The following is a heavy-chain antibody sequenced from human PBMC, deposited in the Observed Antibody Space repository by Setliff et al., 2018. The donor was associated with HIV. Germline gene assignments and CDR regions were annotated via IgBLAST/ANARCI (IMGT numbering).Heavy chain of an antibody. Sequence: PSEPLSLTCTVSGDSMSSSHNCWGWVRQTPGKGLEWIGSIFNSGNTYYTPSLKSRATISVDTSKNQISLKVNSVTAGDTAIYYCARNEGRGYLGPGLDYWGQGTLVTVSS. V-gene: IGHV4-39*01. D-gene: IGHD3-22*01. CDR1: GDSMSSSHNC. CDR2: IFNSGNT. CDR3: ARNEGRGYLGPGLDY. J-gene: IGHJ4*02.